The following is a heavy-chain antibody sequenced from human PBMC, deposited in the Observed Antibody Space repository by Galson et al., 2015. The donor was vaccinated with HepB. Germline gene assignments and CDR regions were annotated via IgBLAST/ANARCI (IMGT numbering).Heavy chain of an antibody. CDR2: IEPDGSER. J-gene: IGHJ4*02. D-gene: IGHD1-26*01. CDR1: GFAFSSYW. V-gene: IGHV3-7*01. Sequence: SLRLSCAGSGFAFSSYWMSWVRQTPGKRLEWVANIEPDGSERNYVDSVKGRFTISRDNTKNSLYLQMSSLRVEDTGVYYCAGGRGWESSDWGQGILVTVSS. CDR3: AGGRGWESSD.